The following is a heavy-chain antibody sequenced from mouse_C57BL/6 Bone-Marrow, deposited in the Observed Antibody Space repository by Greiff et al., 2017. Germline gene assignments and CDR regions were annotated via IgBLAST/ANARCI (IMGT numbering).Heavy chain of an antibody. V-gene: IGHV1-55*01. CDR1: GYTFTSYW. D-gene: IGHD1-1*01. Sequence: QVQLQQPGAELVKPGASVKMSCKASGYTFTSYWITWVKQRPGQGLEWIGDIYPGSGSTNYNEKFKSKATLTVDTSSSTAYMRLSSLTSEDSAVYYCARDYYGSSYSAMDYWGQGTSVTVSS. CDR3: ARDYYGSSYSAMDY. J-gene: IGHJ4*01. CDR2: IYPGSGST.